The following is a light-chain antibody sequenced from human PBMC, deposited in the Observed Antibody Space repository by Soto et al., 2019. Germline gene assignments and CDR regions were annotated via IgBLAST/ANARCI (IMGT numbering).Light chain of an antibody. V-gene: IGKV1-39*01. Sequence: DIQMTQSPPSLSAFVGDRVRITCRASQSISTYLNWYQQKPGKAPNLLIYAASSLQSGVPSRFSGSGSGTDFTLTINSLQPEDFATYYCQQTYTTPLVTFGGGTKVDIE. CDR1: QSISTY. J-gene: IGKJ4*01. CDR3: QQTYTTPLVT. CDR2: AAS.